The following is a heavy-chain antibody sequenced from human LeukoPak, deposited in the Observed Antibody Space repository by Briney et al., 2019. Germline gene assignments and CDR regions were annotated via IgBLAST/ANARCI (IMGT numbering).Heavy chain of an antibody. CDR3: ARVGTYYYDSSGYYY. CDR1: GFSVSSNY. CDR2: ISSGGYT. Sequence: SGGSLGLSCAASGFSVSSNYMSWVRQAPGKGLEWVSVISSGGYTYYADSVKGRFTISRDNSKNTLYLQMNSLRAEDTAVYYCARVGTYYYDSSGYYYWGQGTLVTVSS. V-gene: IGHV3-53*01. J-gene: IGHJ4*02. D-gene: IGHD3-22*01.